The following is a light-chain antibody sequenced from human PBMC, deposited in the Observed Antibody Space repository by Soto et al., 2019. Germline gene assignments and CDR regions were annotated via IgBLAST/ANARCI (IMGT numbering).Light chain of an antibody. CDR1: QSIAFY. V-gene: IGKV1-39*01. CDR2: AAS. CDR3: QQSSNSPMYT. J-gene: IGKJ2*01. Sequence: DIQLTQSPSSLSASVGDRVTITCRASQSIAFYVNWFQQKPGRAPRLLIYAASSLQSGVPSRFSGSGSGTDFTLTINSRQPEDSATYFCQQSSNSPMYTFGQGT.